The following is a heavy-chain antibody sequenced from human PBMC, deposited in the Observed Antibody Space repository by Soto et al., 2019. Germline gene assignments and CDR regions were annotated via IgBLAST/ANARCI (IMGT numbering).Heavy chain of an antibody. Sequence: QVQLVESGGGAVQPGRSLRLSCAASGFTLSTYGMHWVRQAPGKGLEWVAVIWYDGSKKYYADTVKGRFTISRDNSKSTMSLEMSSLRSEDTAVYYCATVPSTARISHIDHWGQGTLVTVSS. J-gene: IGHJ4*02. V-gene: IGHV3-33*03. CDR3: ATVPSTARISHIDH. CDR2: IWYDGSKK. D-gene: IGHD3-3*02. CDR1: GFTLSTYG.